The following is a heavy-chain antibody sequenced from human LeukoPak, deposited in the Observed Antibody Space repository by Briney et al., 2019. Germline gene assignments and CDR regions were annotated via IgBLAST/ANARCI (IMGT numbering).Heavy chain of an antibody. Sequence: ASVKVSCKASGYTFTTYDINWVRQATGQGPEWMGWMNPKSDKTGYAQKFQGRVTMTTNTSISTAYMELSSLRSEDTAIYYCARVPRDGYNRFDYWGQGTLVTVSS. J-gene: IGHJ4*02. D-gene: IGHD5-24*01. CDR1: GYTFTTYD. CDR3: ARVPRDGYNRFDY. CDR2: MNPKSDKT. V-gene: IGHV1-8*01.